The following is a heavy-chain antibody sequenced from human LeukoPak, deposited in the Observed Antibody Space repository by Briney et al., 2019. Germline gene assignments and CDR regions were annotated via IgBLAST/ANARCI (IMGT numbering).Heavy chain of an antibody. Sequence: GGSLRLSCAASGFTFSSYAMSWVRQPPGKGLEWVSAISGSGGSTYYADSVKGRFTISRNNSKNTLYLQMNRLRAEDTAVYYCAKGLRVAGHDAFDIWGQGTMVTVSS. V-gene: IGHV3-23*01. CDR2: ISGSGGST. D-gene: IGHD6-19*01. CDR3: AKGLRVAGHDAFDI. CDR1: GFTFSSYA. J-gene: IGHJ3*02.